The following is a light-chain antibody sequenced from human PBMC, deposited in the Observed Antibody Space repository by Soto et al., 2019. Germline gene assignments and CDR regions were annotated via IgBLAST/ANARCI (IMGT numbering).Light chain of an antibody. CDR3: QQYNDWPIT. J-gene: IGKJ4*01. Sequence: EIVMTQSPATLSVSPGERATLSCWASQSVGRNFAWYQQKPGQAPRLLIYAASIRVTGIPARFSGSGSGTDFTLSISSLQSEDFAAYFCQQYNDWPITFGGGTKVEIK. CDR1: QSVGRN. V-gene: IGKV3-15*01. CDR2: AAS.